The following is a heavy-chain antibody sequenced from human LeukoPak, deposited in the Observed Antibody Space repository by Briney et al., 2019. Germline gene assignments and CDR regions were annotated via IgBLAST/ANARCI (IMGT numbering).Heavy chain of an antibody. Sequence: SETLSLTCNVSGDSMENHYWSWIRQPPGKGLEWIGYIYHSGSTYYNPSLKSRVTISVDRSKNQFSLKLSSVTAADTAVYYCASSGDYYGSGSYYNWDYSGQGTLVTVSS. CDR1: GDSMENHY. J-gene: IGHJ4*02. CDR3: ASSGDYYGSGSYYNWDY. D-gene: IGHD3-10*01. CDR2: IYHSGST. V-gene: IGHV4-59*04.